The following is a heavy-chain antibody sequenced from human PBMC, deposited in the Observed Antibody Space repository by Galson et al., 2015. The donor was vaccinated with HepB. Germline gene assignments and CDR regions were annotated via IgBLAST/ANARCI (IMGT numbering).Heavy chain of an antibody. J-gene: IGHJ4*01. D-gene: IGHD3-22*01. CDR3: ARDWGKYFYDISGYYDH. Sequence: SETLSLTCNVSGDSISSYYCSWIRQPPGKGLEWIGYIYYSGGTNYNPSLKSRVTISVDTSKNHFSLRLSSVTVADTDVYYCARDWGKYFYDISGYYDHWGHGTLVTVSS. V-gene: IGHV4-59*01. CDR2: IYYSGGT. CDR1: GDSISSYY.